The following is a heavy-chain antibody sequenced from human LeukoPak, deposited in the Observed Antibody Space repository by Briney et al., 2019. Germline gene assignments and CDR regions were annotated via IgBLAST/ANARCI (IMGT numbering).Heavy chain of an antibody. CDR1: GYTFTSYD. D-gene: IGHD1-7*01. CDR3: ARGINWNYPIDYFYYYMDV. Sequence: GASVKVSCKASGYTFTSYDINWVRQATGQGLEWMGWMNPNGGNTGYAQKFQGRVTITRNTSISTAYMELSSLRSEDTAVYYCARGINWNYPIDYFYYYMDVWGKGTTVTVSS. CDR2: MNPNGGNT. V-gene: IGHV1-8*03. J-gene: IGHJ6*03.